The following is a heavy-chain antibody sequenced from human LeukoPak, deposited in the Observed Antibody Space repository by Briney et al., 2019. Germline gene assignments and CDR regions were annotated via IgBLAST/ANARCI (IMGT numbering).Heavy chain of an antibody. D-gene: IGHD1/OR15-1a*01. CDR1: GFTFSIYW. V-gene: IGHV3-7*01. CDR2: IKQDGSEQ. J-gene: IGHJ3*02. Sequence: SGGSLRLSCAASGFTFSIYWMSWVRQAPGKGLEWVASIKQDGSEQYYVDSMKGRSTISRDNAKTLLFLQMNSLRVEDTAVYYCARNKRADIWGQGTVVSVSS. CDR3: ARNKRADI.